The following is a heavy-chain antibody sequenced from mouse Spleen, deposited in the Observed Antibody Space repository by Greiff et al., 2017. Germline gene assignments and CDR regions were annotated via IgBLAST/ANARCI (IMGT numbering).Heavy chain of an antibody. V-gene: IGHV1-66*01. CDR3: ARKTYDSWFAY. D-gene: IGHD2-4*01. J-gene: IGHJ3*01. CDR1: GYSFTSYY. CDR2: IYPGSGNT. Sequence: VQLQESGPELVKPGASVKISCKASGYSFTSYYIHWVKQRPGQGLEWIGWIYPGSGNTKYNEKFKGKATLTADTSSSTAYMQLSSLTSEDSAVYYCARKTYDSWFAYWGQGTLVTVSA.